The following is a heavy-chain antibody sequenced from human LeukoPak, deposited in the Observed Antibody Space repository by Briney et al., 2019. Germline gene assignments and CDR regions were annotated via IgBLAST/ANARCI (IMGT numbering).Heavy chain of an antibody. V-gene: IGHV1-69*06. D-gene: IGHD1-1*01. Sequence: GSSVKVSCKASGGTFSSYAISWVRQAPGQGLEWMGGIIPIFGTANYAQKFQGRVTITADKSTGTAYMELSSLRSEDTAVYYCASVGRGTAGLGMDVWGQGTTVTVSS. CDR3: ASVGRGTAGLGMDV. J-gene: IGHJ6*02. CDR2: IIPIFGTA. CDR1: GGTFSSYA.